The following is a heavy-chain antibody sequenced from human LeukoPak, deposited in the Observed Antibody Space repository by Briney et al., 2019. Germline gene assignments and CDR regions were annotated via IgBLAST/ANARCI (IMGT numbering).Heavy chain of an antibody. V-gene: IGHV4-34*01. D-gene: IGHD6-13*01. CDR3: ARGAAAREYYYYGMNV. CDR2: INHSGST. J-gene: IGHJ6*02. Sequence: SETLSLTCAVYGGSFSGYYWSWIRQPPGKGLEWIGEINHSGSTNYNPSLKSRVTISVDTSKNQFSLKLSSVTAADTALYYCARGAAAREYYYYGMNVGGQGPTVTVSS. CDR1: GGSFSGYY.